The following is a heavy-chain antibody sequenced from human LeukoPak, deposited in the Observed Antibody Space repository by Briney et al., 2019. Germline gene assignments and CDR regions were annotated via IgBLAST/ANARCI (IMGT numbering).Heavy chain of an antibody. Sequence: SETLSLTCTVSGGSISSYYWSWIRQPPGKGLEWIGHIYYSGSTNYNPSLKSRVAMSVDTSKNQFSLRLSSVTAADTAVYYCARSTGSTMFIDYWGQGTLVTVSS. CDR1: GGSISSYY. V-gene: IGHV4-59*01. D-gene: IGHD3-10*02. J-gene: IGHJ4*02. CDR2: IYYSGST. CDR3: ARSTGSTMFIDY.